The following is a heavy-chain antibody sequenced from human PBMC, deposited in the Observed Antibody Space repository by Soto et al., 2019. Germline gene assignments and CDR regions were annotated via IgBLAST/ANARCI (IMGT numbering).Heavy chain of an antibody. D-gene: IGHD3-10*01. Sequence: GGSLRLSCAASGFTFTSYAMTWVRQDPGKGLEWVSVISGSGGLIYYADSVKGRFTISRDNSKNTLFLQMSSLSAEDTAVYYCAKDGRQMSGWHGSLDYWGQGTLVTVSS. CDR2: ISGSGGLI. J-gene: IGHJ4*02. CDR1: GFTFTSYA. V-gene: IGHV3-23*01. CDR3: AKDGRQMSGWHGSLDY.